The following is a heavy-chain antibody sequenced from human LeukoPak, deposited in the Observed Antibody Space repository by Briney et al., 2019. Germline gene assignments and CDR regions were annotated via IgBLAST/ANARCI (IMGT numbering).Heavy chain of an antibody. CDR3: ARVTTVTWWFDP. J-gene: IGHJ5*02. V-gene: IGHV4-39*07. CDR1: GGSISSSSYY. CDR2: IYYSGST. Sequence: SETLSLTCTVSGGSISSSSYYWGWIRQPPGKGLEWIGSIYYSGSTYYNPSLKSRVTISVDTSKNQFSLKLSSVTAADTAVYYCARVTTVTWWFDPWGQGTLVTVSS. D-gene: IGHD4-17*01.